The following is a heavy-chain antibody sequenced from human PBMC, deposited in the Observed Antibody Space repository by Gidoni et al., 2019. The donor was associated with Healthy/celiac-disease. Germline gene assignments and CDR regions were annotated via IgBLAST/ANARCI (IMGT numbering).Heavy chain of an antibody. J-gene: IGHJ3*02. CDR1: VGSISSSNW. CDR3: ARELWTGIAAPHDAFDI. V-gene: IGHV4-4*02. CDR2: IYHSGRT. Sequence: QVQLQESGPGLVKPSGTLSLTCAVSVGSISSSNWWSWVRQPPGKGLEWIGEIYHSGRTNYNPSLKRRVTISVDKSKNQFSLKLSSVTAADTAVYYCARELWTGIAAPHDAFDIWGQGKMVTVSS. D-gene: IGHD6-13*01.